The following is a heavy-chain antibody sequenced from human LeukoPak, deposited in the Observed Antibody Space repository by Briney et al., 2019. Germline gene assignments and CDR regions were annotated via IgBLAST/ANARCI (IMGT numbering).Heavy chain of an antibody. V-gene: IGHV3-21*01. CDR1: GLTLSYYS. D-gene: IGHD3-16*02. Sequence: PGGSLRLSCAASGLTLSYYSMNWVRQVPGKGLEWVSSISSSSSYIYYADSVKGRFTISRDNAKNSLYLQMNSLRAEDTAVYYCARPLSEGFDPWGQGTLVTVSS. CDR3: ARPLSEGFDP. CDR2: ISSSSSYI. J-gene: IGHJ5*02.